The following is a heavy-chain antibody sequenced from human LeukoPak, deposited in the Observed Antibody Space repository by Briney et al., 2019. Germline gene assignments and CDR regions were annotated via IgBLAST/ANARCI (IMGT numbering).Heavy chain of an antibody. CDR2: ISSSSSYI. V-gene: IGHV3-21*01. CDR1: GFTFSSYS. J-gene: IGHJ4*02. Sequence: GGSLRLSCAVSGFTFSSYSMNWVRQAPGKGLEWVSSISSSSSYIYYADSVKGRFTISRDNAKNSLYLQMNSLRAEDTAVYYCARIWWATKGDNFDYWGQGTLVTVSS. D-gene: IGHD5-12*01. CDR3: ARIWWATKGDNFDY.